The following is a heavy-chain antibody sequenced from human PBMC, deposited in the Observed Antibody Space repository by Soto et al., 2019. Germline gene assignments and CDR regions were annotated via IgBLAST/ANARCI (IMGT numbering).Heavy chain of an antibody. V-gene: IGHV4-30-4*01. J-gene: IGHJ4*02. CDR2: IYYSGST. Sequence: QVQLQESGPGLVKPSQTLSLTCTVSGGSISSGDYYWSWIRQPPGKGLEWIGYIYYSGSTYYNPSLKSRVTSAVDTSKTQCSLKLSSVTAADTAVYYCARAGYCSGGSCYSGFDYWGQGTLVTVSS. CDR1: GGSISSGDYY. CDR3: ARAGYCSGGSCYSGFDY. D-gene: IGHD2-15*01.